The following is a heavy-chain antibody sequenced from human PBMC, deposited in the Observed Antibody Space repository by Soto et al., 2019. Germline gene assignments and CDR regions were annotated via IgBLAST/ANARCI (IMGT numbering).Heavy chain of an antibody. J-gene: IGHJ6*02. Sequence: PGESLKISRKGSGYNFDTYWINWVRQTPGKGLEWMGRIDPIDSKTKYSPSLEGHITISVDKSISTTYLQWSSLKASDTAIYYCARRIAAAGGYYYYAFDVWGQGTAVTVSS. CDR1: GYNFDTYW. CDR3: ARRIAAAGGYYYYAFDV. V-gene: IGHV5-10-1*01. D-gene: IGHD6-13*01. CDR2: IDPIDSKT.